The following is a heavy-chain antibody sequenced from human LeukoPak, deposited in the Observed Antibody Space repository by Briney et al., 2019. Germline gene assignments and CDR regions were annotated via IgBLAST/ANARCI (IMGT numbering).Heavy chain of an antibody. Sequence: ASVKVSCKASGYTFTGYYLHWVRQAPGQGPEWMGWMNPNSGGTKYAQKLQGRVSMTRDTSISTIYMELSRLRSEDTAVYYCARGFDISGAYSGPPDYWGQGTLATVSS. J-gene: IGHJ4*02. CDR1: GYTFTGYY. CDR2: MNPNSGGT. CDR3: ARGFDISGAYSGPPDY. V-gene: IGHV1-2*02. D-gene: IGHD3-22*01.